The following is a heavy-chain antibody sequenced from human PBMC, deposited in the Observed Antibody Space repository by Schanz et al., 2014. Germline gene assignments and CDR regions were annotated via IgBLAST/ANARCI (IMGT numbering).Heavy chain of an antibody. CDR3: VKDDQRDVVGGGANY. V-gene: IGHV3-23*01. CDR1: GFTFSIYG. CDR2: MIGSGSSV. D-gene: IGHD2-15*01. J-gene: IGHJ4*02. Sequence: EVQLLESGGGLVQPGGSLRLSCAASGFTFSIYGMSWVRQAPGKGLEWVSRMIGSGSSVFYADSVKGRFTISRDNSRNTVYLKMSSLRAEDTAVYYCVKDDQRDVVGGGANYWGQGAQVIVSS.